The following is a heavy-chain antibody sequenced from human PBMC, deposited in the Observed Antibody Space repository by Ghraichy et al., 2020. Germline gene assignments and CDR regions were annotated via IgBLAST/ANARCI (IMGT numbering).Heavy chain of an antibody. CDR2: IEYSGSI. CDR1: GGSISSGDSS. CDR3: VIEREHYYDNSGYSYYYYYMDV. J-gene: IGHJ6*03. D-gene: IGHD3-22*01. Sequence: SQTLSLTCTVSGGSISSGDSSWSWIRQPPGKGLEWIGFIEYSGSIHYTPSLKSRVTISVDKSKNQFSLELSSVTVADTAVYYCVIEREHYYDNSGYSYYYYYMDVWGEGTTVTVSS. V-gene: IGHV4-30-4*01.